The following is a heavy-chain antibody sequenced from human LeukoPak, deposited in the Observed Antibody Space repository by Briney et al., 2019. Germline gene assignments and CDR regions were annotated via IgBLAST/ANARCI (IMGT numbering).Heavy chain of an antibody. J-gene: IGHJ3*02. CDR1: GYTFTSYD. CDR2: INPGGGNT. CDR3: ARIRDGYNDAYDI. Sequence: RASVKVSCKASGYTFTSYDINWVRQAPGQGLEWMGLINPGGGNTNYAQNFQGRVTMTRDTSASTVYMEPSSLRSEDTAIYYCARIRDGYNDAYDIWGQGTVVTVPS. V-gene: IGHV1-46*01. D-gene: IGHD5-24*01.